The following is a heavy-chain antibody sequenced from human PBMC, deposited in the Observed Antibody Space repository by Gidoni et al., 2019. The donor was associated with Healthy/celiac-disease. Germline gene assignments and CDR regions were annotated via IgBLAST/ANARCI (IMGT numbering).Heavy chain of an antibody. CDR3: AKDLGNDAGYGMDV. CDR1: GFPFSSYA. Sequence: EVQLLESGGCLVQPGGSLRLSCAASGFPFSSYAMRWVRQAPGKGLEWVSAISGSGGSTYYADSVKGRFTISRDNSKNTLYLQMNSLRAEDTAVYYCAKDLGNDAGYGMDVWGQGTTVTVSS. CDR2: ISGSGGST. V-gene: IGHV3-23*01. J-gene: IGHJ6*02. D-gene: IGHD1-1*01.